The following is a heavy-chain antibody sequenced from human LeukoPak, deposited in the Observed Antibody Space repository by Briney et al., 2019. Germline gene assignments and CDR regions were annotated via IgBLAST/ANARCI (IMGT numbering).Heavy chain of an antibody. CDR3: ARYEQQLVPYYYYYMDV. CDR1: GFTFSSYS. CDR2: ISSSSSYI. D-gene: IGHD6-13*01. J-gene: IGHJ6*03. Sequence: GGSLRLSCAASGFTFSSYSMNWVRQAPGKGLEWVSSISSSSSYIYYADSVKGRFTIARDNAKNSLYLQMNSLRAEDTAVYYCARYEQQLVPYYYYYMDVWGKGTTVTVSS. V-gene: IGHV3-21*01.